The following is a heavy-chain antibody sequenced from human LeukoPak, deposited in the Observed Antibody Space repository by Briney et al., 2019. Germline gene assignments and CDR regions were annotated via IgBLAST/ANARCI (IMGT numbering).Heavy chain of an antibody. J-gene: IGHJ4*02. V-gene: IGHV1-58*02. CDR1: GFTFTSSA. CDR3: AALVRDGYNSYYFDY. Sequence: TSVKVSCKASGFTFTSSAMQWVRQARGQRLEWIGWIVVGSGNTNYAQKFQERVTITRDMSTSTAYMELSSLRSEDTAVYYCAALVRDGYNSYYFDYWGQGTLVTVSS. CDR2: IVVGSGNT. D-gene: IGHD5-24*01.